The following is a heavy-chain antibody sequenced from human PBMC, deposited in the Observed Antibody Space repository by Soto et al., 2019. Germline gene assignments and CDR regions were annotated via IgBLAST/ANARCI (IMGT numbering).Heavy chain of an antibody. J-gene: IGHJ5*02. Sequence: QVQLVESGGGVVQPGRSLRLSCAASGFMFSTYAMHWVRQAPGKGLEWVAVISSDGSNKWYADSVKGRFAISRDNFKNTLYLQMSSLRADDTAVYYCAREMGRFRGGNNWFDPWGQGTLVTVSS. V-gene: IGHV3-30*09. CDR2: ISSDGSNK. D-gene: IGHD1-26*01. CDR1: GFMFSTYA. CDR3: AREMGRFRGGNNWFDP.